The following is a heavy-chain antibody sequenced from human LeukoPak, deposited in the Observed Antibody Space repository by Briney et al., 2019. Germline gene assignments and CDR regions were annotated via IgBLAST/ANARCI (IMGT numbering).Heavy chain of an antibody. CDR1: GVSITSYY. CDR3: ARLVAYCSSASCTDF. Sequence: SENLSLTCTVSGVSITSYYWSWVRQAPGKGLEWIGYIYYSGSTSYNPSLKSRVTISLDTSRNQLSLKLSSVTTADTAVYYCARLVAYCSSASCTDFWGQGTLVTVSS. D-gene: IGHD2-2*01. J-gene: IGHJ4*02. V-gene: IGHV4-59*01. CDR2: IYYSGST.